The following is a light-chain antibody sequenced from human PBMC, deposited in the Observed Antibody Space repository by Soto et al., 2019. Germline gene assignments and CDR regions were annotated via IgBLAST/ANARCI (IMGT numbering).Light chain of an antibody. CDR2: AAS. V-gene: IGKV1-8*01. CDR3: QQYYSYPRLT. CDR1: QGISSY. J-gene: IGKJ4*01. Sequence: AIRMTQSPSSLSASTGDRVTITCRASQGISSYLAWYQQKPGKAPKLLIYAASTLQSGVPSRFSGSGSGTDFTLTISCLQSEDFATYYWQQYYSYPRLTFGGGTKVEIK.